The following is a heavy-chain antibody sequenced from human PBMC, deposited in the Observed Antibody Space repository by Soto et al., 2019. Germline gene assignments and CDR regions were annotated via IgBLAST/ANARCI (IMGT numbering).Heavy chain of an antibody. CDR1: GFTFSSYA. V-gene: IGHV3-23*01. J-gene: IGHJ3*02. CDR3: AKDAYDSGSYSDAFDI. Sequence: GESLKISCAASGFTFSSYAMSWVRQAPGKGLEWVSAISGSGGSTYYADSVKGRFTISRDNSKNTLYLQMNSLRAEDTAVYYCAKDAYDSGSYSDAFDIWGQGTMVTVSS. CDR2: ISGSGGST. D-gene: IGHD1-26*01.